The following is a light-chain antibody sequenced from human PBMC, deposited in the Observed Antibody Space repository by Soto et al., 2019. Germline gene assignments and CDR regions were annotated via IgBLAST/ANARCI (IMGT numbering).Light chain of an antibody. CDR1: QSVSSN. Sequence: EMRLTYSQGTLSLYTGERDTPAFRSSQSVSSNLAWYQQKPGQAPRLLIYGASTRATGIPARFSGSGSGTEFTLTISGLQSEDFGLYYCQQYNNWQTFGQGAKVDTK. J-gene: IGKJ1*01. V-gene: IGKV3-15*01. CDR2: GAS. CDR3: QQYNNWQT.